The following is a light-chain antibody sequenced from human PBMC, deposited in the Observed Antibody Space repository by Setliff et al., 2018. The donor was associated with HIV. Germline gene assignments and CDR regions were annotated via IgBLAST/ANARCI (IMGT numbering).Light chain of an antibody. CDR2: GNN. V-gene: IGLV1-40*01. CDR3: QSYDSSLSADV. J-gene: IGLJ1*01. Sequence: QSVLTQPHSVSGTPGQRVTISCTGSSSNFGAGYDVHWYQQLPGTAPKLLISGNNNRPSGVPDRFSGSKSGTSASLAITGLQAEDEADYYCQSYDSSLSADVFGTGTKVTVL. CDR1: SSNFGAGYD.